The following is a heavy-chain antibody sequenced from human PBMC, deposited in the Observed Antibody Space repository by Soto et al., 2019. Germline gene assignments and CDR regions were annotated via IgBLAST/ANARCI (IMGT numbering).Heavy chain of an antibody. CDR2: INPNTGGT. V-gene: IGHV1-2*02. Sequence: ASVKVSCKPSGYAFTAYFMHWVRQAPGQGLEWMGWINPNTGGTYYAQKFQGRVTMTRETSISTAFLDLRRLRSDDTAVYFCARSLSTIAARPDSWGQGTLVTVSS. CDR3: ARSLSTIAARPDS. CDR1: GYAFTAYF. D-gene: IGHD6-6*01. J-gene: IGHJ4*02.